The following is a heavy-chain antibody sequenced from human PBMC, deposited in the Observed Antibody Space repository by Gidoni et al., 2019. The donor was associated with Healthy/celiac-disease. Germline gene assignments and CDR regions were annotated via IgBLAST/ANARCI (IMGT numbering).Heavy chain of an antibody. J-gene: IGHJ6*02. Sequence: EVQLVQSGAEVKKPGESLKITCKGSGYSFTSYWIGWVRHMPGKGLAWMGIIYPGDSDTSYSPSFQGQVTISADKSISTAYLQWSSLKASDTAMYYCARRCFGSSGYDGFYYYGMDVWGQGTTVTVSS. CDR3: ARRCFGSSGYDGFYYYGMDV. CDR1: GYSFTSYW. CDR2: IYPGDSDT. D-gene: IGHD5-12*01. V-gene: IGHV5-51*03.